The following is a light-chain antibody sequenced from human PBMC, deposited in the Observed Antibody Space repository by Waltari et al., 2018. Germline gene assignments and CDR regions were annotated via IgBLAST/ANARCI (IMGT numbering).Light chain of an antibody. CDR1: QSVGYN. Sequence: EVVMTQSPATLSVSPGERVTLSCRASQSVGYNLAWFQQQPGQAPRLLIDGASTRATDIPDRFSGSGSGTAFTLTISSLQSEDFANYYCQQYNNWQITFGQGTRLDLK. V-gene: IGKV3-15*01. CDR2: GAS. J-gene: IGKJ5*01. CDR3: QQYNNWQIT.